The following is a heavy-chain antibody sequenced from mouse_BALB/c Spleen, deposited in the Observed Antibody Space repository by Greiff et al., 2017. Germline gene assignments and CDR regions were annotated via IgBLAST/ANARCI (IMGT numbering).Heavy chain of an antibody. D-gene: IGHD2-14*01. V-gene: IGHV1-54*01. Sequence: QVQLQQSGAELVRPGTSVKVSCKASGYAFTNYLIEWVKQRPGQGLEWIGVINPGSGGTNYNEKFKGKATLTADKSSSTAYMQLSSLTSDDSAVYYCARSYYRYDVGFDYWGQGTTLTVSS. CDR3: ARSYYRYDVGFDY. CDR1: GYAFTNYL. J-gene: IGHJ2*01. CDR2: INPGSGGT.